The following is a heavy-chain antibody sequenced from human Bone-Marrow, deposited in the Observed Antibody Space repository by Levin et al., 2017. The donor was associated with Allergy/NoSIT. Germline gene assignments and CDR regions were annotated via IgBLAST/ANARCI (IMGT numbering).Heavy chain of an antibody. CDR3: AKGFYSNYLDY. J-gene: IGHJ4*02. CDR2: ISRKSGTI. Sequence: LSLTCAVSGFPIDDYAMYWVRQAPGKGLEWVSGISRKSGTIGYADSVKGRFTISRDNAKNSLYLQMNSLRAEDTALYYCAKGFYSNYLDYWGLGTLVTVSS. CDR1: GFPIDDYA. D-gene: IGHD4-11*01. V-gene: IGHV3-9*01.